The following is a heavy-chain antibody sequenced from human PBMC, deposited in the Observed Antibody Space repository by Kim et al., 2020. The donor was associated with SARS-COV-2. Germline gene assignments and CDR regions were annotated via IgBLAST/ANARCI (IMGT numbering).Heavy chain of an antibody. CDR1: GFTFSSYG. Sequence: GGSLRLSCAASGFTFSSYGMHWVRQAPGKGLEWVAVISYDGSNKYYADSVKGRFTISRDNSKNTLYLQMNSLRAEDTAVYYCAKELGNYYYYYYGMDVWGQGTTVTVSS. CDR2: ISYDGSNK. J-gene: IGHJ6*02. CDR3: AKELGNYYYYYYGMDV. V-gene: IGHV3-30*18. D-gene: IGHD1-7*01.